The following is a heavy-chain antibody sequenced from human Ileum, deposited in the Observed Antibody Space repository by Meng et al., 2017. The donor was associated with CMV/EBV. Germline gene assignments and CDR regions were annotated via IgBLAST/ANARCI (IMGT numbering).Heavy chain of an antibody. Sequence: SWAASGFTFSSYNMNWVRQAPGKGLEWVSYISSSSSTIYYADSVKGRFTISRDNAKNSLYLQMNSLRAEDTAVYYCARDGQLYGSSSKIDYWGQGTLVTVSS. V-gene: IGHV3-48*04. J-gene: IGHJ4*02. CDR3: ARDGQLYGSSSKIDY. CDR1: GFTFSSYN. CDR2: ISSSSSTI. D-gene: IGHD6-6*01.